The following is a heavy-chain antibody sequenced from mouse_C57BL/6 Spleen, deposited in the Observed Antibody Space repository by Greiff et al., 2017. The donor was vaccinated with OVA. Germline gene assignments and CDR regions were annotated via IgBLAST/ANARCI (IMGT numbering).Heavy chain of an antibody. CDR2: ISDGGSYT. D-gene: IGHD2-5*01. V-gene: IGHV5-4*03. CDR1: GFTFSSYA. Sequence: EVKLMESGGGLVKPGGSLKLSCAASGFTFSSYAMSWVRQTPEKRLEWVATISDGGSYTYYPDNVKGRFTISRDNAKNNLYLQMSHLKSEDTAMYYCARASGYSNYEGFYAMDYWVKEPQSPSPQ. J-gene: IGHJ4*01. CDR3: ARASGYSNYEGFYAMDY.